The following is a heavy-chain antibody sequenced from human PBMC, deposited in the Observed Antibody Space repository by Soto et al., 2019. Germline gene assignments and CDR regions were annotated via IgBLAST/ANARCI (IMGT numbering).Heavy chain of an antibody. CDR1: GGYCSGYY. Sequence: QVQLQQWGAGLLKPSETLSLTCAVCGGYCSGYYWSWIRHPPGKGLEWIGEVNQSGSTNYNPSLKSRVTISVDTCKNHFALKLSSVTAAETAVYYCARGLIYYCWGSYRYHHRWFDPWGQGTLVTVSS. J-gene: IGHJ5*02. CDR2: VNQSGST. D-gene: IGHD3-16*02. CDR3: ARGLIYYCWGSYRYHHRWFDP. V-gene: IGHV4-34*01.